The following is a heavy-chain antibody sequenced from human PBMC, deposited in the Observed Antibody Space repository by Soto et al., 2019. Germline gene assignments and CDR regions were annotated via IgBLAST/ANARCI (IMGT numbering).Heavy chain of an antibody. V-gene: IGHV3-30-3*02. CDR2: ISYDGSNK. Sequence: QVQLVESGGGVVQPGRSLRLSCAASGFTFSSYAMHWVRQAPGKGLEWVAVISYDGSNKYYADSVKGRFTISRDNSKNTLYLQMNSLRAEYTAVYYCAKQQWLAYFDYWGQGTLVTVSS. CDR3: AKQQWLAYFDY. J-gene: IGHJ4*02. D-gene: IGHD6-19*01. CDR1: GFTFSSYA.